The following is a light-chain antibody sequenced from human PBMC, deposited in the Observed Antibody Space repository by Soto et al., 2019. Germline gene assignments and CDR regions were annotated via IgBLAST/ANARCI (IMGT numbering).Light chain of an antibody. CDR3: QQYGSSPRT. V-gene: IGKV3-20*01. CDR2: GAS. Sequence: ENFLTQSPCTLSLSPGEGATLSCRASRGVSANYLAWYQQKPGQAPTLLIYGASIRAAGIPDRFSGSGSGTDFTLTIRRLEPEDFAVYYCQQYGSSPRTFGQGTKV. CDR1: RGVSANY. J-gene: IGKJ1*01.